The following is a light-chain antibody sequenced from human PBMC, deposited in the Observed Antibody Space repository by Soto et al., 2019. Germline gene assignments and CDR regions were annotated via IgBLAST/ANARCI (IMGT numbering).Light chain of an antibody. V-gene: IGLV2-14*01. J-gene: IGLJ1*01. CDR3: SSYRSSNTLHV. CDR2: EVS. CDR1: SSDVGNYNS. Sequence: QSALTQPASMSGSPGQSITISCTGTSSDVGNYNSVSWYQQYPGKAPKLMIREVSNRPSGVSNRFSGSKSGNTASLTISGLQAEDEADYYCSSYRSSNTLHVFGTGTKLTVL.